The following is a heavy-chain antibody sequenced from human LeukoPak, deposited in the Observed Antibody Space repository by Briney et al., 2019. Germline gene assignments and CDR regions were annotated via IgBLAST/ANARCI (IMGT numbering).Heavy chain of an antibody. Sequence: SQTLSLTCAISGDSVSSNSAAWNWIRQSPSRGLEWLGRTYYRSKWYNDYAVSVKSRITINPDTSKNQFSLQLNSVTPEDTAVYYCAREDCSSTSCYDDDAFDIWGQGTMVTVSS. CDR3: AREDCSSTSCYDDDAFDI. D-gene: IGHD2-2*01. CDR2: TYYRSKWYN. J-gene: IGHJ3*02. CDR1: GDSVSSNSAA. V-gene: IGHV6-1*01.